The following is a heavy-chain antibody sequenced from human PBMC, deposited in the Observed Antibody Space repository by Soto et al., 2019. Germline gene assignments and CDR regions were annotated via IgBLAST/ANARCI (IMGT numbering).Heavy chain of an antibody. CDR3: AKPASGWYPKLMNGMDV. V-gene: IGHV3-23*01. CDR1: GFTFSSYA. CDR2: ISGSGGNI. D-gene: IGHD6-19*01. Sequence: DVQLLESGGGLVQPGGSLRLSCVVSGFTFSSYAMSWVRQAPGKGLEWVSSISGSGGNIYYAASVKGRFTISRDNSKNRVHLQMNSLRAEDTAVYYCAKPASGWYPKLMNGMDVWGQGTTVTVSS. J-gene: IGHJ6*02.